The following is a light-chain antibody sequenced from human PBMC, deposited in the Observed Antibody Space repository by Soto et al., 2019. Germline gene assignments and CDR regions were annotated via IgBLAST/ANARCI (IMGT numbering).Light chain of an antibody. Sequence: EIQMTQSPSSLSASVLNRFTSAFRASQSISDSLAWYQQKPGKAPDLLISDVSKLERGVASRFSGSGSGTEFTLTISRLQPDDFATYYCQRYDTYSRTFGQGTKVDIK. CDR1: QSISDS. CDR3: QRYDTYSRT. V-gene: IGKV1-5*01. J-gene: IGKJ1*01. CDR2: DVS.